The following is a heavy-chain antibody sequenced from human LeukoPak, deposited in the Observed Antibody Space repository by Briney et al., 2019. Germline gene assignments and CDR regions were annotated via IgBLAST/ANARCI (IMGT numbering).Heavy chain of an antibody. D-gene: IGHD3-3*01. CDR1: GFTFRKAW. J-gene: IGHJ4*02. CDR2: IKDKTDGGTT. V-gene: IGHV3-15*01. Sequence: GGSLSLSCAASGFTFRKAWMSWVRQAQGKGLEWVGRIKDKTDGGTTDYAAPVNGRFTISRDDSKNTLYVQMNNLKTEDTAVYYCTTADGTYTFWRADYFDYWGQGTLVTVSS. CDR3: TTADGTYTFWRADYFDY.